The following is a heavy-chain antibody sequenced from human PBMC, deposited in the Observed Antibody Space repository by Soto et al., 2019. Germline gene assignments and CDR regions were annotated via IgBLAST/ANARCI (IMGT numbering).Heavy chain of an antibody. D-gene: IGHD3-10*01. Sequence: QLELQESGPGLAKPSQTLSLTCTVSGDSTSSGTFYWNWVRQHPGKGLEWIGHIYNSGSTDYNPSLKSRITISLDTSKSLVSLKLSSVTAADTAVYFCARSGSVWFGELRGPSIGYGVDVWGHGTRVIVSS. V-gene: IGHV4-31*03. CDR2: IYNSGST. CDR3: ARSGSVWFGELRGPSIGYGVDV. CDR1: GDSTSSGTFY. J-gene: IGHJ6*02.